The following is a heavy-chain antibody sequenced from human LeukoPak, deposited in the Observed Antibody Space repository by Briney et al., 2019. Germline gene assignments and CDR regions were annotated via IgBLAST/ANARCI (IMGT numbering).Heavy chain of an antibody. D-gene: IGHD6-19*01. CDR2: IAGSTSYI. CDR1: GFIFSIYS. V-gene: IGHV3-21*01. Sequence: PGGSLRLSCAASGFIFSIYSMNWVRQAPGKGLEWVSSIAGSTSYIYYADSVKGRFTISRDNAKNSLYLQMNSLRAEDTAVYYCASIIAVAGVIDYWGQGTLVTVSS. CDR3: ASIIAVAGVIDY. J-gene: IGHJ4*02.